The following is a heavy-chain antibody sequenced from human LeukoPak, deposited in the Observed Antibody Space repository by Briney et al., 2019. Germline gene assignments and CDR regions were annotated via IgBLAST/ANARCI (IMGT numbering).Heavy chain of an antibody. J-gene: IGHJ4*02. CDR3: ARDSGAFVY. D-gene: IGHD2-15*01. CDR2: INTATTET. V-gene: IGHV1-3*04. Sequence: GASVKVSCKASGYTFTNYLIHWMRQAPGQSLQWMGWINTATTETKYSQNFQGRVTIARDTSATTAYMELSSLRSEDTAVYFCARDSGAFVYWGQGTLVTVSS. CDR1: GYTFTNYL.